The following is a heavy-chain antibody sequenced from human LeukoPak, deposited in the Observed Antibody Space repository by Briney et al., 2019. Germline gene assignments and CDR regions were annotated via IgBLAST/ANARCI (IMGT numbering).Heavy chain of an antibody. CDR1: GGTFSSYA. Sequence: GASVKVSCKASGGTFSSYAISWVRQAPGQGLEWMGGIIPIFGTANYAQKFQGRVTITADESTSTAYMGLSSLRSEDTAVYYCARTNCSSTSCYTPTLVDWFDRWGQGTLVTVSS. CDR3: ARTNCSSTSCYTPTLVDWFDR. CDR2: IIPIFGTA. J-gene: IGHJ5*02. V-gene: IGHV1-69*13. D-gene: IGHD2-2*02.